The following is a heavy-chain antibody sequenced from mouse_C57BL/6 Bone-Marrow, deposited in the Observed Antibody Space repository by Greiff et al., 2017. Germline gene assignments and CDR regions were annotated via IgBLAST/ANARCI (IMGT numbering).Heavy chain of an antibody. CDR1: GYTFTRYW. J-gene: IGHJ2*01. V-gene: IGHV1-74*01. D-gene: IGHD2-4*01. CDR3: AIGDDYDLGDWDY. Sequence: VKLQQPGAELVKPGASVKVSCKASGYTFTRYWMHWVKQRPGQGLEWIGRIHPSDSDTNYNQKFKGKATLTVDKSSSTAYMQLSSLTSEDSAVYYCAIGDDYDLGDWDYWGQGTTLTVYS. CDR2: IHPSDSDT.